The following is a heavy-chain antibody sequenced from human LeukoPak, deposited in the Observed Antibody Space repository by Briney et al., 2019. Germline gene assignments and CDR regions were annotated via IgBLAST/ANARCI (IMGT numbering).Heavy chain of an antibody. CDR2: INPNSGGT. CDR3: AREDYYNSGSSDY. J-gene: IGHJ4*02. CDR1: GYTFTGYY. Sequence: ASVKVSCKASGYTFTGYYMHWVRQAPGQGLEWMGWINPNSGGTAYAQKFQGRVTITRNTSISTAYMELSSLRSEDTAIYYCAREDYYNSGSSDYWGQGTLVTVSS. D-gene: IGHD3-22*01. V-gene: IGHV1-2*02.